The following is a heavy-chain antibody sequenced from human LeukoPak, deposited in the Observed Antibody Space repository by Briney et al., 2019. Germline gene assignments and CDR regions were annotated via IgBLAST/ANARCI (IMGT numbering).Heavy chain of an antibody. CDR3: ARLSSHYGDYKVDP. J-gene: IGHJ5*02. CDR2: INPHSGKT. D-gene: IGHD4-17*01. Sequence: ASVKVSCKTSGYPFRNYDINWVRQATGQGLEWMGWINPHSGKTGYAQKFQGRVTTTTDTSASTAYMELSSLRSEDTAVYYCARLSSHYGDYKVDPWGQGTLVTVSS. V-gene: IGHV1-8*01. CDR1: GYPFRNYD.